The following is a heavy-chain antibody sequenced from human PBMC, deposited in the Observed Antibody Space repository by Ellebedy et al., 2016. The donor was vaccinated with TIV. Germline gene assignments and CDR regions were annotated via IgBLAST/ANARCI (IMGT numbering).Heavy chain of an antibody. V-gene: IGHV3-11*01. J-gene: IGHJ4*02. Sequence: GGSLRLSCVASGFTFRSYVMSWIRQAPGKGLEWVSYISSSGSTIYYADSVKGRFTISRDNAKNSLYRQMNSLRAEDTAVYYCATVPGGYYGIGYFDNWGQGTLVTVSS. CDR2: ISSSGSTI. CDR1: GFTFRSYV. D-gene: IGHD3-22*01. CDR3: ATVPGGYYGIGYFDN.